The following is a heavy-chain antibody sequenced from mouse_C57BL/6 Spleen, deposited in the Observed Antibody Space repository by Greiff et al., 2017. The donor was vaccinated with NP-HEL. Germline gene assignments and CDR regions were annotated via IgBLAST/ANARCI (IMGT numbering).Heavy chain of an antibody. Sequence: VQLQQSGPELVKPGASVKISCKASGYSFTGYYMNWVKQSPEKSLEWIGEINPSTGGTTYNQKFKAKATLTVDKSSSTAYMQLKSLTSEDSAVYYCARFGGYYGAMDYWGQGTSVTVSS. CDR3: ARFGGYYGAMDY. D-gene: IGHD1-1*01. CDR1: GYSFTGYY. CDR2: INPSTGGT. V-gene: IGHV1-42*01. J-gene: IGHJ4*01.